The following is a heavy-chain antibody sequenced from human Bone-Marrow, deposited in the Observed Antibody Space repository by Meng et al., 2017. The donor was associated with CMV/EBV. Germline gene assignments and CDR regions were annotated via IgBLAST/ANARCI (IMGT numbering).Heavy chain of an antibody. V-gene: IGHV3-21*01. CDR3: ARDMLFGVAPPNWFDP. CDR2: ISSSSTYI. CDR1: GFTFSTYN. D-gene: IGHD3-3*01. J-gene: IGHJ5*02. Sequence: GFTFSTYNMNWVRQAPGKGLEWVSSISSSSTYIFYADSVKGRFTISGDNAKNSLYLQMNSLRAEDTAVYYCARDMLFGVAPPNWFDPWGQGTLVTVSS.